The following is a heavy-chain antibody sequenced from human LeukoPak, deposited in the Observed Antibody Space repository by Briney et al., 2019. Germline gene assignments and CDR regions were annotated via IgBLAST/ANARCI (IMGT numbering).Heavy chain of an antibody. CDR2: INHSGST. CDR1: GGSFSGYY. D-gene: IGHD3-22*01. V-gene: IGHV4-34*01. J-gene: IGHJ4*02. Sequence: PSETLSPTCAVYGGSFSGYYWSWIRQPPGKGLEWIGEINHSGSTNYNPSLKSRVTTSVDTSKNQFSLKLSSVAAADTAVYYCARLGGSGYYLDYWGQGTLVTVSS. CDR3: ARLGGSGYYLDY.